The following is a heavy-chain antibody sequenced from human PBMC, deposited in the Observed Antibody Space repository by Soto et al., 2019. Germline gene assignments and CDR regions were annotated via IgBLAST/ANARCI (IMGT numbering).Heavy chain of an antibody. CDR1: GGSISSGYYY. CDR3: ARESRRGYSYGSYYYGMDV. Sequence: SETLSLTCTVSGGSISSGYYYWSWIRQPPGKGLEWIGYIYYSGSTYYNPSLKSRVTISVDTSKNQFSLKLSSVTAADTAVYYCARESRRGYSYGSYYYGMDVWGQGTTVTVSS. V-gene: IGHV4-30-4*01. CDR2: IYYSGST. D-gene: IGHD5-18*01. J-gene: IGHJ6*02.